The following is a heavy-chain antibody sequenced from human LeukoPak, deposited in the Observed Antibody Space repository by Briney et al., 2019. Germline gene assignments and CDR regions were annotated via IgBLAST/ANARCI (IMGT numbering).Heavy chain of an antibody. CDR2: INPSGGST. CDR1: GYTFTGYY. J-gene: IGHJ6*02. CDR3: ARDRVLLWFGELLQARSMDV. D-gene: IGHD3-10*01. V-gene: IGHV1-46*01. Sequence: ASVKVSCKASGYTFTGYYMHWVRQAPGQGLEWMGIINPSGGSTSYAQKFQGRVTMTRDTSTSTVYMELSSLRSEDTAVYYCARDRVLLWFGELLQARSMDVWGQGTTVAVSS.